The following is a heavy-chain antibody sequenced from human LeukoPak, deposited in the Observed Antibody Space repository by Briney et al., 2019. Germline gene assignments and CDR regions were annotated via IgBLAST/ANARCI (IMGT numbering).Heavy chain of an antibody. J-gene: IGHJ4*02. Sequence: PGGSLRLSCTTSAFIFQTYGLYWVRQTPGKGLEWVAVIAYDGSRAFYADSVKGRFTISRDNSKNTMSVQMDDLRAEDTAVYYCTRYNNDHFDYWGQGTLVAVSS. V-gene: IGHV3-33*01. CDR3: TRYNNDHFDY. D-gene: IGHD1-14*01. CDR2: IAYDGSRA. CDR1: AFIFQTYG.